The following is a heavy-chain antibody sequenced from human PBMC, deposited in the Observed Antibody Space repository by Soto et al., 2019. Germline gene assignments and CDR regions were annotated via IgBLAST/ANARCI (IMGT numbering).Heavy chain of an antibody. CDR3: ARDTPDHYYDSSGYYHVDY. CDR2: IYYSGSA. J-gene: IGHJ4*02. D-gene: IGHD3-22*01. V-gene: IGHV4-30-4*01. CDR1: GGSISSGDYY. Sequence: SETMSLTCTVSGGSISSGDYYWSWLRQPPGKGLEWIGYIYYSGSAYYNPSLKSRVTISVDTSKNQFSLKLSSVAAADTAVYYCARDTPDHYYDSSGYYHVDYWGQGTLVTVSS.